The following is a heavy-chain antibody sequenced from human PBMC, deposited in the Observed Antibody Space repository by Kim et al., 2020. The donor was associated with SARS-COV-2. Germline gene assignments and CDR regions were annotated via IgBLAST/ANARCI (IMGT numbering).Heavy chain of an antibody. D-gene: IGHD2-2*01. Sequence: SVKVSCKASGGTFRRHVISWVRQAPGQGLEWVGGIIPIFGTESYAQEFQGRLTITADESTSTAYMELGSLRSEDTAVYYCAWLDSSTRMDGPWGQGTLVTVSS. J-gene: IGHJ5*02. CDR1: GGTFRRHV. CDR2: IIPIFGTE. V-gene: IGHV1-69*13. CDR3: AWLDSSTRMDGP.